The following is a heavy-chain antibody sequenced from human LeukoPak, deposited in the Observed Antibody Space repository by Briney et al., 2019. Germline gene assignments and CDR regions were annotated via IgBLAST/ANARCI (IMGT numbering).Heavy chain of an antibody. Sequence: ASVKVSCTASGYTFTSYGISWVRQAPGQGLEWMGWISAYNGNTNYAQKRQGRVTMTTDTSTSTAYMELRSLRSDDTAVYYCARDQSYGSGSYPYYFDYWGQGTLVTVSS. CDR3: ARDQSYGSGSYPYYFDY. CDR1: GYTFTSYG. CDR2: ISAYNGNT. J-gene: IGHJ4*02. V-gene: IGHV1-18*01. D-gene: IGHD3-10*01.